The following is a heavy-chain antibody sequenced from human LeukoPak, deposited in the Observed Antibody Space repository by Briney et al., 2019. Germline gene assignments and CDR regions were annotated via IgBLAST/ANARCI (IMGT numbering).Heavy chain of an antibody. D-gene: IGHD6-6*01. V-gene: IGHV3-74*01. CDR2: INSDGSST. CDR3: ARGYGSSRGWY. Sequence: GGSLRLSRAASGFTFSSYWMHWVRQAPGKGLVWVSRINSDGSSTSYADSVKGRFTISRDNAKNTLYLQMNSLRAEDTAVYYCARGYGSSRGWYWGQGTLVTVSS. CDR1: GFTFSSYW. J-gene: IGHJ4*02.